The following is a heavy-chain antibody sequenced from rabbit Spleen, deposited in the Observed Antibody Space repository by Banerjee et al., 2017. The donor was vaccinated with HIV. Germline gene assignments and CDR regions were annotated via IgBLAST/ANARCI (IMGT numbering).Heavy chain of an antibody. CDR1: GFDFTTYY. D-gene: IGHD1-1*01. V-gene: IGHV1S7*01. CDR2: IYPFTSIT. CDR3: VREVYHILGL. J-gene: IGHJ6*01. Sequence: QELVESGGGLVQPGESLKLSCNASGFDFTTYYMSWVRRAPGKGLEWIGIIYPFTSITDYASWAKGRFTISRDNAQNTLYLQLNSLIAADTAAYFCVREVYHILGLWGQGTLVTVS.